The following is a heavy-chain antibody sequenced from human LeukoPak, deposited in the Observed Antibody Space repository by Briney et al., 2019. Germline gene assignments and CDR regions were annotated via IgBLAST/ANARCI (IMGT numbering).Heavy chain of an antibody. V-gene: IGHV3-33*01. CDR1: GFTFSSYG. CDR2: IWYDGSNK. J-gene: IGHJ4*02. D-gene: IGHD2-2*03. Sequence: GGSLRLSCAASGFTFSSYGMHWVRQAPGKGLEWVAVIWYDGSNKYYADSVKGRFTISRDNAKNSLYLQMNSLGAEDTAVYYCARGTPGYCSTTSCYGDDYWGQGTLVTVSS. CDR3: ARGTPGYCSTTSCYGDDY.